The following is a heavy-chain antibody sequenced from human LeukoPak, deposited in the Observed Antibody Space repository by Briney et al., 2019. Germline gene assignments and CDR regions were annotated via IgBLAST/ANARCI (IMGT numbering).Heavy chain of an antibody. J-gene: IGHJ4*02. D-gene: IGHD5-12*01. CDR3: ARGSWLRSSFDY. Sequence: PSETLSLTCAVYGGSFSGYYWSWIRQPPGKGLEWIGEINHSGSTNYNPSVKSRVTISVDTSKHQFSLKLSSVTAAATAVYYCARGSWLRSSFDYWGQGTLVTVSS. V-gene: IGHV4-34*01. CDR2: INHSGST. CDR1: GGSFSGYY.